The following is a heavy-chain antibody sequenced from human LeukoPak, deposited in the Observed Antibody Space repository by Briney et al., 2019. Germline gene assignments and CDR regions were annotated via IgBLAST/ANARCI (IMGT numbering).Heavy chain of an antibody. D-gene: IGHD2-21*01. V-gene: IGHV1-8*01. CDR1: GYTFTSYA. Sequence: ASVELSCTASGYTFTSYAINWVRQATGQGLEWMAWMNPNSGSTGYAHKFQGRVTMTRDTSINTAYMELSSLRAEDTAVYYCARVEECIGDRHGYWGQGTLVTVSS. J-gene: IGHJ4*02. CDR2: MNPNSGST. CDR3: ARVEECIGDRHGY.